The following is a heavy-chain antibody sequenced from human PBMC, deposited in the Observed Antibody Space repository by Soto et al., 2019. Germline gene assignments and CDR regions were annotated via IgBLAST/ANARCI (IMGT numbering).Heavy chain of an antibody. D-gene: IGHD2-15*01. CDR3: ARHACSGGSCYLWFDP. J-gene: IGHJ5*02. CDR2: IYYSGST. V-gene: IGHV4-59*08. Sequence: SETLSLTCTVSGGSISSYYWSWIRQPPGKGLEWIGYIYYSGSTNYNPSLRSRVTISVDTSKNQFSLKLSSVTAADTAVYYCARHACSGGSCYLWFDPWGQGTLVTVSS. CDR1: GGSISSYY.